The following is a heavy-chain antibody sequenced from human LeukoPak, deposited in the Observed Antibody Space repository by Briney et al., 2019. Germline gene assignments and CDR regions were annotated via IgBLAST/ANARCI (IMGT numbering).Heavy chain of an antibody. CDR3: ARLDSFRRLRCSPPLDY. D-gene: IGHD3-3*01. V-gene: IGHV5-51*01. CDR2: IYPGDPDT. J-gene: IGHJ4*02. CDR1: GYSFTSYW. Sequence: GESLKISCKASGYSFTSYWIGWVRQMPGKGLEWMGIIYPGDPDTRYSPSFQGQVTISADKSISSAYLQWSSLKASDTAMYYCARLDSFRRLRCSPPLDYWGQGTLVTVSS.